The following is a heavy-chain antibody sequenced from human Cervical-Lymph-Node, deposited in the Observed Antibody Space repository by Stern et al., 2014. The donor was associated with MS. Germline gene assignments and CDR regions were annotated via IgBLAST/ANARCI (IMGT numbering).Heavy chain of an antibody. J-gene: IGHJ6*02. V-gene: IGHV3-30*04. D-gene: IGHD2/OR15-2a*01. CDR3: ARDREEYTFYYYYGMDV. CDR2: ISDDGSNK. CDR1: GFKFSAYA. Sequence: VQLVESGGGVVQPGRSLRLSCAASGFKFSAYAMFWVRQAPGKGLERVALISDDGSNKYYSDSVKGRFTVSRDNSVNTLYLQMSSLRVDDTAVYYCARDREEYTFYYYYGMDVWGQGTTVTVAS.